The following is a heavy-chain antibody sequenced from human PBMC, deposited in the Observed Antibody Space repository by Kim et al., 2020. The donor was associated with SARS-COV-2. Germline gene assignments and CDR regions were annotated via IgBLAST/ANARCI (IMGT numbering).Heavy chain of an antibody. CDR1: GYTFTSYG. V-gene: IGHV1-18*01. CDR3: AKHIVVVTAILSPQYYYYGMDV. J-gene: IGHJ6*02. D-gene: IGHD2-21*02. Sequence: ASVKVSCKASGYTFTSYGISWVRQAPGQGLEWMGWISAYNGNTNYAQKLQGRVTMTTDTSTSTAYMELRSLRSDDTAVYYCAKHIVVVTAILSPQYYYYGMDVWGQGTTVTVSS. CDR2: ISAYNGNT.